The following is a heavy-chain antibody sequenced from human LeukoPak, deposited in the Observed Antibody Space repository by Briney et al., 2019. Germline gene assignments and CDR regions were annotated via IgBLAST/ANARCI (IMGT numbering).Heavy chain of an antibody. CDR3: ATHDPGDYFDY. CDR2: IIPIFGTA. D-gene: IGHD1-1*01. J-gene: IGHJ4*02. Sequence: SVKVSXKASGGTFSSYAISWVRQAPGQGLEWMGRIIPIFGTANYAQKFQGRVTITTDESTSTAYMELSSLRSEDTAVYYCATHDPGDYFDYWGQGTLVTVSS. CDR1: GGTFSSYA. V-gene: IGHV1-69*05.